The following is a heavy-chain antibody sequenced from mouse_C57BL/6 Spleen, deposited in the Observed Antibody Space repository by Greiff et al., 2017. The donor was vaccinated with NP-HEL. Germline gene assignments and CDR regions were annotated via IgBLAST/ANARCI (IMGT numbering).Heavy chain of an antibody. D-gene: IGHD1-1*01. CDR3: ARDDYYGSSHWYFDV. CDR2: IYPGDGDT. J-gene: IGHJ1*03. V-gene: IGHV1-82*01. Sequence: QLQQSGPELVKPGASVKISCKASGYAFSSSWMNWVKQRPGKGLEWIGRIYPGDGDTNYNGKFKGKATLTADKSSSTAYMQLSSLTSEDSAVYFCARDDYYGSSHWYFDVWGTGTTVTVSS. CDR1: GYAFSSSW.